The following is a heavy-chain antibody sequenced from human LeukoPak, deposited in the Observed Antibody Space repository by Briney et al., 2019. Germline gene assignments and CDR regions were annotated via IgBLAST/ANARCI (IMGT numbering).Heavy chain of an antibody. CDR1: GYTFTDYY. CDR3: ARVRIGQQLDKYYYYAMDV. Sequence: ASVKVSCKASGYTFTDYYMHWVRQGPGQGLEWMGWINPNSGGTNYAQKSQGRVTMTTDTSISTAYMEVSRLRSDDTAVYYCARVRIGQQLDKYYYYAMDVWGQGTTVTVSS. D-gene: IGHD6-13*01. V-gene: IGHV1-2*02. J-gene: IGHJ6*02. CDR2: INPNSGGT.